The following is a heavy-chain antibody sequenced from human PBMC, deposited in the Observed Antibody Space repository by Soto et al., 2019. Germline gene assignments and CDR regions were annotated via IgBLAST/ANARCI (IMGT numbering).Heavy chain of an antibody. V-gene: IGHV3-15*07. CDR3: TTEYGGYTDLDAFDI. Sequence: SVSNAWMNWVRQAPGKGLEWVGRIKSKTDGGTTDYAAPVKGRFTISRDDSKNTLYLQMNSLKTEDTAVYYCTTEYGGYTDLDAFDIWSQGTMVTVSS. J-gene: IGHJ3*02. CDR2: IKSKTDGGTT. CDR1: SVSNAW. D-gene: IGHD5-12*01.